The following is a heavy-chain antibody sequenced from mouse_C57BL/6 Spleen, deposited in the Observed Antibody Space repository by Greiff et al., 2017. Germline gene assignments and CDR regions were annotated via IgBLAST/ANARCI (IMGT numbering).Heavy chain of an antibody. CDR1: GYAFSSYW. J-gene: IGHJ4*01. CDR3: ARPLPMDY. CDR2: IYPGDGDT. V-gene: IGHV1-80*01. Sequence: VQVVESGAELVKPGASVKISCKASGYAFSSYWMNWVKQRPGKGLEWIGQIYPGDGDTNYNGKFKGKATLTADKSSSTAYMQLSSLTSEDSAVYFCARPLPMDYWGQGTSVTVSS.